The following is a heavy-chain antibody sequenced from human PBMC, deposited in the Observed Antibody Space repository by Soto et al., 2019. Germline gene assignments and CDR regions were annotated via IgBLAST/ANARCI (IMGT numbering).Heavy chain of an antibody. CDR1: GFTFSSYG. CDR2: ISYDGSNK. V-gene: IGHV3-30*18. J-gene: IGHJ6*02. Sequence: QVQLVESGGGMVQPGRSLRLSCAASGFTFSSYGMHWVRQAPGKGLEWVAVISYDGSNKYYADSVKGRFTISRDNSKNTLYLQMNSLRAEDTAVYYCAKGYSNSPGDYYYGMDVWGQGTTVTVSS. CDR3: AKGYSNSPGDYYYGMDV. D-gene: IGHD4-4*01.